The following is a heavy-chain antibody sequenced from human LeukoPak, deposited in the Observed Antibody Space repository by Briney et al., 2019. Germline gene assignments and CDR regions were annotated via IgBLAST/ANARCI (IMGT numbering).Heavy chain of an antibody. CDR3: ARDPREFDDFWSGYFSNGMDV. D-gene: IGHD3-3*01. Sequence: PGGSLRLSCAASGFTFSIYAMHWVRQTPGKGLEWVAVISFDGTNKFYADSVKGRFTISRDNSKNTLYLQMNSLRVEDTAVYYCARDPREFDDFWSGYFSNGMDVWGQGTTVTVSS. J-gene: IGHJ6*02. V-gene: IGHV3-30-3*01. CDR1: GFTFSIYA. CDR2: ISFDGTNK.